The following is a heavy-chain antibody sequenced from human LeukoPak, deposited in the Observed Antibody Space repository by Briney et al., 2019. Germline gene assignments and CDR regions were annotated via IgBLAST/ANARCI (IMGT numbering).Heavy chain of an antibody. D-gene: IGHD6-13*01. CDR1: GFTFDDYG. CDR2: INWKGGST. J-gene: IGHJ3*02. Sequence: GGSLRLSCAASGFTFDDYGMSWVRQAPGKGLEWVSGINWKGGSTGYADSVKGRFTISRDNAKNSLYLQMNSLRAEDTALYYCARVRRSSSWYYDAFDIWGQGTMVTVSS. V-gene: IGHV3-20*04. CDR3: ARVRRSSSWYYDAFDI.